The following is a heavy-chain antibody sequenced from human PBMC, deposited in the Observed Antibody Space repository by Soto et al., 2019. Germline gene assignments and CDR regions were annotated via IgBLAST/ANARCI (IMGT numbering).Heavy chain of an antibody. CDR3: ARHTPNTAMVLNWFDP. CDR2: IYHSGST. V-gene: IGHV4-30-2*01. J-gene: IGHJ5*02. D-gene: IGHD5-18*01. CDR1: GGSISSGGYS. Sequence: SETLSLTCAVSGGSISSGGYSWSWIRQPPGKGLEWIGYIYHSGSTYYNPSLKSRVTISVDRSKNQFSLKLSSVTAADTAVYYCARHTPNTAMVLNWFDPWGQGTLVTVSS.